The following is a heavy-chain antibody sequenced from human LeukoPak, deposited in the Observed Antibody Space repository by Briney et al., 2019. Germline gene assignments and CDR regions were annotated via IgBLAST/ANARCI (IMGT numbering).Heavy chain of an antibody. CDR3: ARDFPCGGDCFEYFDY. CDR2: ISAYNGNT. V-gene: IGHV1-18*01. Sequence: ASVKVSCKASGYTFTSYGISWVRQAPGQGLEWMGWISAYNGNTNYAQKLQGRVTMTTDTSTSTVYMELSSLRSEDTAVYYCARDFPCGGDCFEYFDYWSQGTLVTVSS. CDR1: GYTFTSYG. J-gene: IGHJ4*02. D-gene: IGHD2-21*02.